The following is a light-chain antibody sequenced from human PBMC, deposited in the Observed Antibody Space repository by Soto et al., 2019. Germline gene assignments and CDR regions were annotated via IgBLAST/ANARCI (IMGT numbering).Light chain of an antibody. Sequence: EVVLTQSPDTLSLSPGEGATLSCRASQTISSNYVAWYQQKPGQAPRLLIYSAFTRATGAPDRFSGSGSGIYFTLTISSLGPEDFAVYYCQQYGIVFGPGTKVEIK. V-gene: IGKV3-20*01. CDR2: SAF. CDR1: QTISSNY. J-gene: IGKJ3*01. CDR3: QQYGIV.